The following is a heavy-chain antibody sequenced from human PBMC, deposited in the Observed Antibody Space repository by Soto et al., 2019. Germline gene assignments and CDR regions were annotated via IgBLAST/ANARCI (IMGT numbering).Heavy chain of an antibody. CDR3: ARNDADHDPSTEYYYYSMDV. Sequence: QVQLVQSGAEVKKPGSSVKVSCKASGGTFSSYAISWVRQAPGQGLEWMGGIIPIFGTANYAQKFQGRVTITADESTSTAYMELSSLRSADTAVYYCARNDADHDPSTEYYYYSMDVWGQGTTVTVSS. J-gene: IGHJ6*02. D-gene: IGHD1-1*01. CDR1: GGTFSSYA. V-gene: IGHV1-69*12. CDR2: IIPIFGTA.